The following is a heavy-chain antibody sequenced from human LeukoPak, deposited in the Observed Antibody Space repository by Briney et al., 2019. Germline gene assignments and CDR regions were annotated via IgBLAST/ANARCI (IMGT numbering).Heavy chain of an antibody. CDR3: ARDNDKVVDH. V-gene: IGHV1-18*01. Sequence: GASVKVSCKTSGYTFSNYGISWARQAPGQGLEWMGWITAYNGNRLYAQRFQGRITLTTDTSTSTSYMELRSLEYDDTAIYYCARDNDKVVDHWGQGTLVTVSS. CDR1: GYTFSNYG. CDR2: ITAYNGNR. J-gene: IGHJ4*01. D-gene: IGHD1-1*01.